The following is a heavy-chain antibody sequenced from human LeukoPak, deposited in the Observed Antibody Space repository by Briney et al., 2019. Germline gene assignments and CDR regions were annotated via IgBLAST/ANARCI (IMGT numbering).Heavy chain of an antibody. CDR3: ARGNYNNGWMKQATDH. CDR2: INHTGDT. D-gene: IGHD6-19*01. CDR1: GGSFSGYY. V-gene: IGHV4-34*01. Sequence: SETLSLTCGDYGGSFSGYYWSWSRQPPGKGLESIGDINHTGDTNHNPSLKSRVTMSVDTSKKQFSLTLSSVTAADTAVYYCARGNYNNGWMKQATDHWGQGTQVTVSS. J-gene: IGHJ5*02.